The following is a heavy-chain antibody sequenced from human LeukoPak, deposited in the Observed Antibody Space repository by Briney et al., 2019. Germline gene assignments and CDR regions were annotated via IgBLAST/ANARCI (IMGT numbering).Heavy chain of an antibody. Sequence: PSETLSLTCTVSGGSISSGDYYWSWIRQPPGKGLEWIGYIYYGGSTYYNPSLKSRVTISVDTSKNQFSLKLSSVTAADTAVYYCARANLYGSGRPYYFDYWGQGTLVTVSS. D-gene: IGHD3-10*01. V-gene: IGHV4-30-4*01. CDR2: IYYGGST. J-gene: IGHJ4*02. CDR1: GGSISSGDYY. CDR3: ARANLYGSGRPYYFDY.